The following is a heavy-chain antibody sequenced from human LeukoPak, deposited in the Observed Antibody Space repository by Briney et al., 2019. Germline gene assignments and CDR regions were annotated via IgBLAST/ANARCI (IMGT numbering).Heavy chain of an antibody. Sequence: SETLSLTCTVSGGSINNYYWSWIRQPPGKGLEWIGYIYYSGSTNYNPSLKSRVTISLDTSKNQFSLKLNSVTAADTAVYYCARWDSSGWYSYFDYWGQGTLVTVSS. D-gene: IGHD6-19*01. CDR3: ARWDSSGWYSYFDY. J-gene: IGHJ4*02. V-gene: IGHV4-59*08. CDR1: GGSINNYY. CDR2: IYYSGST.